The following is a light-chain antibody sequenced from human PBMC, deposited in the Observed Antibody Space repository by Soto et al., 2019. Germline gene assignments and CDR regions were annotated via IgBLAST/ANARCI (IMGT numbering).Light chain of an antibody. CDR1: QTISSW. CDR3: QHYNSYSEA. V-gene: IGKV1-5*03. J-gene: IGKJ1*01. CDR2: KAS. Sequence: IDLTQSPSAMSGSVGGRVTITCQSSQTISSWLSWYQQKPGKAPKLLIYKASTLKSGVPSRFSGSGSGTEFTLTISSLQPDDFATHYCQHYNSYSEAFGQGTKVDIK.